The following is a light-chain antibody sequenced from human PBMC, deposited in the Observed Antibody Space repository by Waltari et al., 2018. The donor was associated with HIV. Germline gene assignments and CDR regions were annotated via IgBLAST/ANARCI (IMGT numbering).Light chain of an antibody. CDR2: CNT. Sequence: QSVLMQPPPVSGAPGQTVIISCTGSSSNIGAPYDDHWYQQLPGALPKALIYCNTNRPSGVPGRFPGYKSGASASLGIAGLQTDDEANYYGKSYDNSLNAVVFGGGTRLTVL. CDR1: SSNIGAPYD. V-gene: IGLV1-40*01. J-gene: IGLJ2*01. CDR3: KSYDNSLNAVV.